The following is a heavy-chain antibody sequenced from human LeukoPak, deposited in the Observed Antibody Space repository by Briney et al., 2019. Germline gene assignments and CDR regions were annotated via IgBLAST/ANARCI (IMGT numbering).Heavy chain of an antibody. V-gene: IGHV1-46*01. Sequence: ASVKVSCKASGYSFTSYGITWVRQAPGQGLEWMGIISPSGGSTSYAQKFQGRVTMTRDTSTSTVYMELSSLRSEDTAVYYCASSMGATLGYFDYWGQGTLVTVSS. CDR1: GYSFTSYG. D-gene: IGHD1-26*01. CDR2: ISPSGGST. CDR3: ASSMGATLGYFDY. J-gene: IGHJ4*02.